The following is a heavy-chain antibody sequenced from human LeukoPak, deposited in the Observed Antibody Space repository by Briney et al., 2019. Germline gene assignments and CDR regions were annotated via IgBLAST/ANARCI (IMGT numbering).Heavy chain of an antibody. CDR1: GFTFSSYS. CDR3: ARGFKARIRTGTALDY. J-gene: IGHJ4*02. V-gene: IGHV3-21*01. CDR2: ISSSSSYI. D-gene: IGHD1-7*01. Sequence: GGSLRLSCAASGFTFSSYSMNWVRQAPGKGLEWVSSISSSSSYIYYADSVKGRFTISRDNAKNSLYLQMNSLRAGDTAVYYCARGFKARIRTGTALDYWGQGTLVTVSS.